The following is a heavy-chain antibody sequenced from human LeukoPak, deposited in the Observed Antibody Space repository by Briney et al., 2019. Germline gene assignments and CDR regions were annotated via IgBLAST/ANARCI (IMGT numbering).Heavy chain of an antibody. D-gene: IGHD6-13*01. CDR2: MNPNSGNT. Sequence: PRASVKVSCKASGYTFTSYDINWVRQATGQGLEWMGWMNPNSGNTGYAQKFQGRVTITRNTSISTAYMELSSLRSEDTAVYYCARVGQQHKNYYYYYIDVWGKGTTVTVSS. CDR1: GYTFTSYD. V-gene: IGHV1-8*03. J-gene: IGHJ6*03. CDR3: ARVGQQHKNYYYYYIDV.